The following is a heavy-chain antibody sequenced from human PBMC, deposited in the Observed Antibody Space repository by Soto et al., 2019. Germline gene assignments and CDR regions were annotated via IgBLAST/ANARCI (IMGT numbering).Heavy chain of an antibody. D-gene: IGHD3-10*01. J-gene: IGHJ6*02. V-gene: IGHV4-59*01. CDR2: IYYSGST. Sequence: ASETLSLTCTVSGGSISSYYWSWIRQPPGKGLEWIGYIYYSGSTNYNPSLKSRVTISVDTSKNQFSLKLSSVTAADTAVYYCARGGSGSYYYYGMDVWGQGTTVTVSS. CDR1: GGSISSYY. CDR3: ARGGSGSYYYYGMDV.